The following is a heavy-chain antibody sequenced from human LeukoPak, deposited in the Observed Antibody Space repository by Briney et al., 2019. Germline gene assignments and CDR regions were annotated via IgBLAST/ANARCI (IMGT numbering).Heavy chain of an antibody. CDR1: GYTFTSYG. D-gene: IGHD6-13*01. J-gene: IGHJ4*02. Sequence: ASVTVSCTASGYTFTSYGISWVRQAPGQGLEWMGWISAYNGNTNYAQKLQGRVTMTTDTSTSTAYMELRSLRSDDTAVYYCARDGRPGYSSSWYYFDYWGQGTLVTVSS. V-gene: IGHV1-18*01. CDR3: ARDGRPGYSSSWYYFDY. CDR2: ISAYNGNT.